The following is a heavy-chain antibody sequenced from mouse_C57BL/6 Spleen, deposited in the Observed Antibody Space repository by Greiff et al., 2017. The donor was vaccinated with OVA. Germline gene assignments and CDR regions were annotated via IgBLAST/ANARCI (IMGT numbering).Heavy chain of an antibody. V-gene: IGHV3-6*01. CDR2: ISYDGSN. D-gene: IGHD3-3*01. J-gene: IGHJ1*03. CDR3: ARRDLVDV. Sequence: EVQLQQSGPGLVKPSQSLSLTCSVTGYSITSGYYWNWIRQFPGNKLEWMGYISYDGSNNYNPSLKNRISITRDTSKNQFFLKLNSVTTEDTATYYCARRDLVDVWGTGTTVTVSS. CDR1: GYSITSGYY.